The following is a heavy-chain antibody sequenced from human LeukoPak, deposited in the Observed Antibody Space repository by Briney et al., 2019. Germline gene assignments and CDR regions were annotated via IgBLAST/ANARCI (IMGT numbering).Heavy chain of an antibody. D-gene: IGHD4-23*01. CDR3: ARVSTVGTDAFDI. V-gene: IGHV3-21*01. CDR1: GFTFSSYS. CDR2: ISSSSSYI. Sequence: GGSLRLSCAASGFTFSSYSMNWVRQAPGKGLEWVSSISSSSSYIYYADSVKGRFTISRDNAKNSQYLQMNSLRAEDTAVYYCARVSTVGTDAFDIWGQGTMVTVSS. J-gene: IGHJ3*02.